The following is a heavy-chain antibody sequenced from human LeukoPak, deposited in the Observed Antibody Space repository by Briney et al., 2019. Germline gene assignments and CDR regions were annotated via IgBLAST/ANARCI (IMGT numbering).Heavy chain of an antibody. Sequence: PSENLSLNCAVYGGSFSGYYWSWIRQPPGKGLEWIGEINHSGSTNYNPALKSRVTISVDTSKNQFSLKLSSVTAADTAVYYCARGPYSSRHFDYWGQGTLVTVSS. CDR1: GGSFSGYY. J-gene: IGHJ4*02. CDR2: INHSGST. D-gene: IGHD6-13*01. V-gene: IGHV4-34*01. CDR3: ARGPYSSRHFDY.